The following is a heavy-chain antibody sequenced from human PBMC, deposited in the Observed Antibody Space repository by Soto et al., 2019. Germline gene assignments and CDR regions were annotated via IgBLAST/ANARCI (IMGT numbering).Heavy chain of an antibody. CDR3: ARGRGSGSGSYYPLDP. CDR2: INHSGST. CDR1: GGSFSGYY. V-gene: IGHV4-34*01. Sequence: SETLSLTCAVYGGSFSGYYWGWIRQPPGKGLEWIGEINHSGSTNYNPSLKSRVTISVDTSKNQFSLKLSSVTAADTAVYYCARGRGSGSGSYYPLDPWGQGTLVTVSS. D-gene: IGHD1-26*01. J-gene: IGHJ5*02.